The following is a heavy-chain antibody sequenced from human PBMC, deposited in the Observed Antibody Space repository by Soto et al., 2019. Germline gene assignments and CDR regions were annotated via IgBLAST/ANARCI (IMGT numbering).Heavy chain of an antibody. V-gene: IGHV3-48*02. CDR1: GFTFSDYS. CDR2: ISGSSSTI. J-gene: IGHJ3*02. CDR3: ARGGIAARRSAFDI. D-gene: IGHD6-6*01. Sequence: GGSLRLSCAASGFTFSDYSMNWVRQAPGKGLEWVSYISGSSSTIYYADSMKGRFTFSRDIARNSLYLQMNSLRDEDTAVYYCARGGIAARRSAFDIWGQGTMVTVSS.